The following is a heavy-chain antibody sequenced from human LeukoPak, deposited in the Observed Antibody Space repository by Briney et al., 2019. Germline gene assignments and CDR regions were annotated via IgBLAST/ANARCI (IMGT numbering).Heavy chain of an antibody. D-gene: IGHD6-19*01. V-gene: IGHV3-73*01. CDR2: IRSKANSYAT. Sequence: GGSLRLSCAASGFTFSGSAMHWVRQASGKGLEWVGRIRSKANSYATAYAASVKGRFTISRDDSKNTAYLQMNSLKTEDTAVYYCTTPFSVAGEYDYWGQGTLVTVSS. J-gene: IGHJ4*02. CDR3: TTPFSVAGEYDY. CDR1: GFTFSGSA.